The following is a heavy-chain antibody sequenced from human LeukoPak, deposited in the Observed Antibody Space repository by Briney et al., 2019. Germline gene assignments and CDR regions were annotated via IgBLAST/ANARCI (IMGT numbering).Heavy chain of an antibody. CDR3: ASGVILVVPAALNY. Sequence: SATLSLTCTVSGGSISSYYWSWIRQPPGKGLEWIGYIYYSGSTNYNPSLKGRVTISVDTSKHQFSLKLSSVTAADTAVYYCASGVILVVPAALNYWGQGTLVTVSS. CDR1: GGSISSYY. J-gene: IGHJ4*02. V-gene: IGHV4-59*08. CDR2: IYYSGST. D-gene: IGHD2-2*01.